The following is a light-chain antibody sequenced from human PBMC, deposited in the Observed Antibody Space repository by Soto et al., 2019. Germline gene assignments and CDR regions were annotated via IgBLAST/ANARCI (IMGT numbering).Light chain of an antibody. J-gene: IGKJ1*01. CDR1: QSISSY. V-gene: IGKV1-39*01. CDR3: QQSYSTPWT. CDR2: AAS. Sequence: DIQMTQSPSSLSASVGDRVTITCRASQSISSYLNWYQQKPGKAPKLLLYAASSLQSGVPSRFSGSVSVTYFTLTISSLQHEDFATYYGQQSYSTPWTCGHGTKVEIK.